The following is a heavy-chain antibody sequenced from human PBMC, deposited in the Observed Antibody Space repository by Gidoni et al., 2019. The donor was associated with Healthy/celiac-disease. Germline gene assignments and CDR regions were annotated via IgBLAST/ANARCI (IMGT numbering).Heavy chain of an antibody. V-gene: IGHV3-66*02. CDR3: AGTPPVTTRGFSY. D-gene: IGHD4-17*01. J-gene: IGHJ4*02. CDR1: GFPVSSNY. Sequence: EVQLVESGGGLVQPGGSLRLSCAASGFPVSSNYMSWVRQAPGKGLEWVSVIYSGGSTYYADSVKGRFTISRDNSKNTLYLQMNSLRAEDTAVYYCAGTPPVTTRGFSYWGQGTLVTVSS. CDR2: IYSGGST.